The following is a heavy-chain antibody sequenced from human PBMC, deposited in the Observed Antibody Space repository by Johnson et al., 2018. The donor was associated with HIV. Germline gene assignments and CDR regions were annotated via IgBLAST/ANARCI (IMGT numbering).Heavy chain of an antibody. CDR3: AREGATIEGRSTFDI. D-gene: IGHD5-24*01. V-gene: IGHV3-7*01. Sequence: VQLVESGGGVVQPGRSLRLSCAASGFTFDDYGMSWVRQAPGKGLEWVANIKQDGSEKYYADSVTGRFTISRDISKNTLYLQMNSLRAEDTAVYYCAREGATIEGRSTFDIWGPGTMVTVSS. J-gene: IGHJ3*02. CDR1: GFTFDDYG. CDR2: IKQDGSEK.